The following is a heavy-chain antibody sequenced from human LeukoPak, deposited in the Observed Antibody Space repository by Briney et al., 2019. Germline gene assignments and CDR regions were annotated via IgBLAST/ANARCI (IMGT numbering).Heavy chain of an antibody. CDR2: IIPIFGTA. V-gene: IGHV1-69*01. Sequence: GASVKVSCKASGGTFSSYAISWVRQAPGQGLEWMGGIIPIFGTANYAQKFQGRVTITADGSTSTAYMELSSLRSEDTAVYYCARHRVVVPAASYYYYMDVWGKGTTVTISS. J-gene: IGHJ6*03. CDR3: ARHRVVVPAASYYYYMDV. CDR1: GGTFSSYA. D-gene: IGHD2-2*01.